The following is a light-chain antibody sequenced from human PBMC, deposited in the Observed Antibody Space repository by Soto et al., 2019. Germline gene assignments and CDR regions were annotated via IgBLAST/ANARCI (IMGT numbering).Light chain of an antibody. CDR3: AAWDDSLNGVL. CDR2: SNN. CDR1: SSNIGSNT. V-gene: IGLV1-44*01. Sequence: QSVLTQPPSASGTPGQRVTISCSGSSSNIGSNTVNWYQQLPGTAPKLLIYSNNQRPSGVPDRFSGSKSGTSASLAISGLQSGDEADYYCAAWDDSLNGVLFGGGTKLTVL. J-gene: IGLJ2*01.